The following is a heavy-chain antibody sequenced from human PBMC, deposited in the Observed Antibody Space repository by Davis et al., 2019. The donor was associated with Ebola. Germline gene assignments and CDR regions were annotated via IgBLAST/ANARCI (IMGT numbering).Heavy chain of an antibody. CDR2: ISYDGDNR. CDR3: ARDRGDSSGYYYFDC. V-gene: IGHV3-30-3*01. D-gene: IGHD3-22*01. Sequence: GESLKISCAASGFTFSSYAMHWVRQAPGKGLEWVAVISYDGDNRYYTDSVKGRFTISRDNSKNTLYLQMNSLRAEDTAVYYCARDRGDSSGYYYFDCWGQGTLVTVSS. J-gene: IGHJ4*02. CDR1: GFTFSSYA.